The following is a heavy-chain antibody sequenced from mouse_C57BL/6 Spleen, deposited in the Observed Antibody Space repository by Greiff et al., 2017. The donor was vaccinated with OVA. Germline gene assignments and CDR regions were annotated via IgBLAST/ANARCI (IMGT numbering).Heavy chain of an antibody. D-gene: IGHD2-4*01. Sequence: QVQLQQSGAELARPGASVKMSCKASGYTFTSYTMHWVKQRPGQGLEWIGYINPSSGSTKYNQKFKDKATLTADKSSSTAYMQLSSLTSEDSAVYYCARYYDYDGCFAYWGQGTLVTVSA. J-gene: IGHJ3*01. CDR2: INPSSGST. V-gene: IGHV1-4*01. CDR1: GYTFTSYT. CDR3: ARYYDYDGCFAY.